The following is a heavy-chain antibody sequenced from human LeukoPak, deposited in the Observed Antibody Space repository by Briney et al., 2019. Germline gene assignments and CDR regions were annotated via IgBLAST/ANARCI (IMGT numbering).Heavy chain of an antibody. V-gene: IGHV1-18*04. J-gene: IGHJ4*02. CDR2: LNPQNGNT. CDR1: GYSFTTYV. D-gene: IGHD2/OR15-2a*01. CDR3: ARACTTFITQWCFSDF. Sequence: ASVKVSCKASGYSFTTYVLTWVRQALGQGPGWLGWLNPQNGNTNFAQTSQGRVTMTTDTSMSTAYMELRSPTSEATALYYCARACTTFITQWCFSDFWGQGTLVTVSS.